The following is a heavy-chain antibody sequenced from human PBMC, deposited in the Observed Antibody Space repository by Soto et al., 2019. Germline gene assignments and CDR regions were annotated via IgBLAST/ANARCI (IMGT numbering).Heavy chain of an antibody. J-gene: IGHJ5*02. D-gene: IGHD3-3*01. CDR1: GGTFSRYA. V-gene: IGHV1-69*13. CDR2: IIPIFGTA. CDR3: ATLWSGYYNWFDP. Sequence: SVKVSCKASGGTFSRYAFSWVRQAPGQGLGWMGGIIPIFGTANYAQKFQGTVTITADESTSTAYMELSSLRSEDTAVYYCATLWSGYYNWFDPWGQGTLVTVSS.